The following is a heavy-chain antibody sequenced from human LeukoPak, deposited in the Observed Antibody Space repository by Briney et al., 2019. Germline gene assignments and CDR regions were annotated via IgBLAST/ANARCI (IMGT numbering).Heavy chain of an antibody. CDR2: IYHSGST. Sequence: SETLSLTCTVSGGSISSYYWSWIRQPPGKGLEWIGSIYHSGSTYYNPSLKSRVTISVDTSKNQFSLKLSSVTAADTAVYYCARDKYDFWSGYHDYWGQGTLVTVSS. D-gene: IGHD3-3*01. CDR3: ARDKYDFWSGYHDY. J-gene: IGHJ4*02. V-gene: IGHV4-38-2*02. CDR1: GGSISSYY.